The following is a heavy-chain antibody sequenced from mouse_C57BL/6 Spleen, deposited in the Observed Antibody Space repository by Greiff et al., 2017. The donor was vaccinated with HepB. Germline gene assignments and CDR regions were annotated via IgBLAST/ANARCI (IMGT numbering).Heavy chain of an antibody. CDR2: IYPGSGST. V-gene: IGHV1-55*01. CDR1: GYTFTSYW. J-gene: IGHJ2*01. Sequence: QVQLQQPGAELVKPGASVKMSCKASGYTFTSYWITCVKQRPGQGLEWIGDIYPGSGSTNYNEKFKSKATLTVDTSSSTAYMQLSSLTSEDSAVYYCARSNYYGSPFDYWGQGTTLTVSS. CDR3: ARSNYYGSPFDY. D-gene: IGHD1-1*01.